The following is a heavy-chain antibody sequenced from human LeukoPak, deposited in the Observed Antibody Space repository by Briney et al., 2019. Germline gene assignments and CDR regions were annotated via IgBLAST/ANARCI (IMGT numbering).Heavy chain of an antibody. J-gene: IGHJ3*02. D-gene: IGHD2-8*02. CDR2: IYYSGST. Sequence: SETLSLTCTVSGGSISSYYWSWIRQPPVKGLEWIGYIYYSGSTNYNPSLKSRVTISVDTSKNQFSLKLSSVTAADTAVYYCARWAPGLSFDIWGQGTMVTVSS. CDR1: GGSISSYY. V-gene: IGHV4-59*01. CDR3: ARWAPGLSFDI.